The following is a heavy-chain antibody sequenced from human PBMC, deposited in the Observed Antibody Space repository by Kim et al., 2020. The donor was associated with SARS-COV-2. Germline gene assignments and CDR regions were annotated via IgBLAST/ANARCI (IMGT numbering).Heavy chain of an antibody. CDR1: GHNFTNYI. V-gene: IGHV1-3*01. CDR3: ATWGGGAGGTFDF. Sequence: ASVKVSCKASGHNFTNYIIHWVRQAPGQRLEWMGCINAAYGDTKYSQNFQARVTITRDTSANTVHMGLSSLRSEDSALYYCATWGGGAGGTFDFWGQGTM. CDR2: INAAYGDT. D-gene: IGHD3-16*01. J-gene: IGHJ3*01.